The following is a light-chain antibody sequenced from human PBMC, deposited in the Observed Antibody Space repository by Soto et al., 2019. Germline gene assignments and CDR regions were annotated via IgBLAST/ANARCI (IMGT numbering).Light chain of an antibody. CDR1: SSNIGSGYD. J-gene: IGLJ1*01. CDR2: ANS. Sequence: QSVLTQPPSVSGAPGQRVTISCTGSSSNIGSGYDVHWYQHLPGTVPKLLLFANSNRPSGVPDRFSGSKSGTSASPAITGLQAEDEADYYCQSFDSSLSGYVFGTGTKVTVL. V-gene: IGLV1-40*01. CDR3: QSFDSSLSGYV.